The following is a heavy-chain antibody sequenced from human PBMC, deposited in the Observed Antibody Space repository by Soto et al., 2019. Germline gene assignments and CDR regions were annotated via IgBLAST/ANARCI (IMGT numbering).Heavy chain of an antibody. CDR3: ARYKNYYGSGSYIDY. Sequence: QVQLQQWGAGLLKPSETLSLTCAVYGGSFSGYYWSWIRQPPGKGLEWIGEINHSGSTNYNPSLKSRVTISVDTSKNQFSLKLSSVTAADTAVYYCARYKNYYGSGSYIDYWGQGTLVTVSS. CDR2: INHSGST. D-gene: IGHD3-10*01. CDR1: GGSFSGYY. V-gene: IGHV4-34*01. J-gene: IGHJ4*02.